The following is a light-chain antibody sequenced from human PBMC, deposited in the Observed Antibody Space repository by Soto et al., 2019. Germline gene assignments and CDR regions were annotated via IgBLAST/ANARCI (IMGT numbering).Light chain of an antibody. CDR2: STN. CDR3: VLYMGSGIWV. CDR1: SGSVSTSYY. Sequence: QAVVTQEPSFSVSPVRTVTLTCGLSSGSVSTSYYPSWYQQTPGQAPRTLIYSTNTRSSGVPDRFSGSILGNKAALTITGAQADDESDYYCVLYMGSGIWVFGGGTKLIVL. V-gene: IGLV8-61*01. J-gene: IGLJ3*02.